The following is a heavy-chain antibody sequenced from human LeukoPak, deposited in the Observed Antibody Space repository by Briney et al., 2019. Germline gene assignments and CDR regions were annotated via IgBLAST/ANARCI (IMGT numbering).Heavy chain of an antibody. Sequence: GRSLRLSCAASGFTFDDYAMSWVRQAPGKGLEWVSAISGSGGSTYYADSVKGRFTISRDNSKNTLYLQMNSLRAEDTAVYYCAKVVNGDYDYWGQGTLVTVSS. J-gene: IGHJ4*02. CDR3: AKVVNGDYDY. CDR1: GFTFDDYA. V-gene: IGHV3-23*01. CDR2: ISGSGGST. D-gene: IGHD4-17*01.